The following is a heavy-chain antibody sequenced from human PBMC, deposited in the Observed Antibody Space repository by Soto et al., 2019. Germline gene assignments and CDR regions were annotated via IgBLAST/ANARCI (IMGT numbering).Heavy chain of an antibody. CDR2: IYYSGST. CDR1: GGSISSSSYY. CDR3: ARRDREGPIVATIRTIDY. J-gene: IGHJ4*02. Sequence: QLQLQESGPGLVKPSETLSLTCTVSGGSISSSSYYWGWIRQPPGKGLGRIGSIYYSGSTYYNPSLKSRVTISVDTSKNQFSLKLSSVTAADTAVYYCARRDREGPIVATIRTIDYWGQGTLVTVSS. V-gene: IGHV4-39*01. D-gene: IGHD5-12*01.